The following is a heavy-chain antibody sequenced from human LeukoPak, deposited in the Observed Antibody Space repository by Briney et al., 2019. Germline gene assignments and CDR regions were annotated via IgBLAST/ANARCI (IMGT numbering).Heavy chain of an antibody. V-gene: IGHV1-18*01. D-gene: IGHD1-26*01. J-gene: IGHJ4*02. CDR1: GYTFTSYG. CDR3: ARDRYSGSYHEPFDY. Sequence: ASVNVSCKASGYTFTSYGISWVRQAPGQGLEWMGWISAYNGNTNYAQKLQGRVTMTTDTSTSTAYMELRSLRSDDTAVYYCARDRYSGSYHEPFDYWGQGTLVTVSS. CDR2: ISAYNGNT.